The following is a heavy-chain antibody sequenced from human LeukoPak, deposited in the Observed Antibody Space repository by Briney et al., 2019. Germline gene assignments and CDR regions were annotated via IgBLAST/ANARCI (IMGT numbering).Heavy chain of an antibody. Sequence: PSETLSLTCTVSGGSISSGDYYWSWIRQPPGKGLEWIGYTYYSGSTYYNPSLKSRATISVDTSKNQFSLKLTSVTAANTAVYYCARPYYYDSRIDPWGQGTLVTVSS. CDR1: GGSISSGDYY. J-gene: IGHJ5*02. CDR2: TYYSGST. D-gene: IGHD3-22*01. CDR3: ARPYYYDSRIDP. V-gene: IGHV4-30-4*01.